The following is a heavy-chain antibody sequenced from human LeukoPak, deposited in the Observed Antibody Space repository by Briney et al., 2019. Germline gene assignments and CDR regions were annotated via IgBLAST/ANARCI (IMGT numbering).Heavy chain of an antibody. CDR2: IYSDGST. CDR3: ARRDNRGWYYLDY. D-gene: IGHD6-19*01. CDR1: GFTVSSNY. J-gene: IGHJ4*02. V-gene: IGHV3-53*01. Sequence: PGGSLRLSCAASGFTVSSNYMSWVRQAPGKGLEWVSVIYSDGSTYYADSVKGRFTISRDNSKNTLYLQMNSLRAEDTAVYYCARRDNRGWYYLDYWGQGTLVTVSS.